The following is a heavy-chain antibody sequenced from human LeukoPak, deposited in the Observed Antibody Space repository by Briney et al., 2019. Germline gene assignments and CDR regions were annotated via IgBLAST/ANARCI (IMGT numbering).Heavy chain of an antibody. V-gene: IGHV3-48*03. CDR3: AKDLDQQWLVRVLVY. J-gene: IGHJ4*02. CDR1: GFTFSSYE. D-gene: IGHD6-19*01. CDR2: ISSSGSTI. Sequence: GGSLRLSCAASGFTFSSYEMNWVRQAPGKGLEWVSYISSSGSTIYYADSVKGRFTISRDNAKNSLYLQMNSLRAEDTAVYYCAKDLDQQWLVRVLVYWGQGTLVTVSS.